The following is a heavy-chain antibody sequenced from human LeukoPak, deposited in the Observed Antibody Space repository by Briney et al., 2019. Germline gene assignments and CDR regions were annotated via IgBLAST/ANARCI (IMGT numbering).Heavy chain of an antibody. D-gene: IGHD3-10*01. CDR1: GGSISSYY. Sequence: EASETLSLTCTVSGGSISSYYWSWIRQPPGKGLEWIGYIYYSGSTNYNPSLKSRLTISVDTSKNQFSLKLSSMTAADTAVYYCARLATMVGGAQTIDYWGQGTLVTVSS. CDR2: IYYSGST. CDR3: ARLATMVGGAQTIDY. J-gene: IGHJ4*02. V-gene: IGHV4-59*01.